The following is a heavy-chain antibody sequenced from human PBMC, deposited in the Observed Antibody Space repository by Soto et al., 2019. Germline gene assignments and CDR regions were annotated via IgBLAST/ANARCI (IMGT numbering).Heavy chain of an antibody. CDR2: IHCSGSA. CDR3: ARGVGGSGLNWFDP. V-gene: IGHV4-59*12. Sequence: SETLSLTCTFSGSSIIGYHWAWIRQSPERGLEWIGYIHCSGSANYNPSLNSRLTMSVDRSKSQFSMKLASVTAADTAVYYCARGVGGSGLNWFDPWAQGTLVTVS. CDR1: GSSIIGYH. J-gene: IGHJ5*02. D-gene: IGHD6-19*01.